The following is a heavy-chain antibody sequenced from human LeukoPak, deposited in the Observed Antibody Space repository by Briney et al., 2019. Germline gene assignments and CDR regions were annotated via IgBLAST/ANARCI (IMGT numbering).Heavy chain of an antibody. CDR3: ARSYGGSYLIDY. J-gene: IGHJ4*02. Sequence: ASVKVSCKASGYTFTSYYMHWVRQAPGQGLECMGIINPSGGSTSYAQKFQGRVTMTRDMSTSTVYMELSSLRSEDTAVYYCARSYGGSYLIDYWGQGTLVTVSS. CDR2: INPSGGST. CDR1: GYTFTSYY. V-gene: IGHV1-46*01. D-gene: IGHD1-26*01.